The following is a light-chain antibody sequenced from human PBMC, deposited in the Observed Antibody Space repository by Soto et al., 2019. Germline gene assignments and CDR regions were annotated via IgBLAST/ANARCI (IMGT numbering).Light chain of an antibody. CDR3: QQYNRWPPWT. J-gene: IGKJ1*01. Sequence: EIEMTQSPATMSVSPGERATLSCRASQSVSSDLAWFQQKPGQAPRLLIYGGSTRATGIPTRFSGSGSGTEFTLTISSLQSEDFAVYYCQQYNRWPPWTFGQGTKVEIK. V-gene: IGKV3-15*01. CDR2: GGS. CDR1: QSVSSD.